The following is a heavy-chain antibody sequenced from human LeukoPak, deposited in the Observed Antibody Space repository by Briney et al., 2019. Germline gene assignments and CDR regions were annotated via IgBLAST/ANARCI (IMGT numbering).Heavy chain of an antibody. V-gene: IGHV3-15*01. CDR3: TTDFPSTNGSWEFDP. Sequence: GGSLRLSYAASGFTFSNAWMSWVRQAPGKGLEWVGRIKSKTDGGTTDYAAPVKGRFTISRDDSKNTLYLQMNSLKTEDTAVYYCTTDFPSTNGSWEFDPWGQGTLVTVSS. J-gene: IGHJ5*02. CDR1: GFTFSNAW. D-gene: IGHD6-13*01. CDR2: IKSKTDGGTT.